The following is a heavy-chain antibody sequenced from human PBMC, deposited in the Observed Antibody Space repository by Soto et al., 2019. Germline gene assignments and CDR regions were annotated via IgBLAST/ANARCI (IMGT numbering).Heavy chain of an antibody. J-gene: IGHJ6*02. CDR3: ARALGYSGYAGMDV. CDR2: ISPDNGNT. Sequence: ASVKVSCKASGYTFTIYGINWVRQAPGQGLEWMGWISPDNGNTNYAQKLQGRVTMTTDTSTNTAYMELRSLRSDDTAVYYCARALGYSGYAGMDVWGQGTTVTAP. V-gene: IGHV1-18*01. D-gene: IGHD5-12*01. CDR1: GYTFTIYG.